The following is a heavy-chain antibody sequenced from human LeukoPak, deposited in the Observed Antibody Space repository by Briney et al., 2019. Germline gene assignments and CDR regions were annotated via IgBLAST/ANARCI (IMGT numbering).Heavy chain of an antibody. J-gene: IGHJ4*02. V-gene: IGHV4-39*01. CDR2: IYYSGST. D-gene: IGHD1-14*01. Sequence: SETLSLTCTVSGGSISSSSYYWGWIRQPPGKGLEWIGSIYYSGSTYYNPSLKSRVTISVDTSKNQFSLKPSSVTAADTAVYYCARHASVLRTGNFDYWGQGTLVTVSS. CDR3: ARHASVLRTGNFDY. CDR1: GGSISSSSYY.